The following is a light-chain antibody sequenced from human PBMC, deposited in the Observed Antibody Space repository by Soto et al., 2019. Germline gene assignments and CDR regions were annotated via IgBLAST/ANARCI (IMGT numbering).Light chain of an antibody. Sequence: EVVLTQSPATLSLSPGATATLSCRARQSFGSSLAWYQQKPGQAPRLLIHRASTRAAGIPARFSGSGSGTDFSLTISSLEPEDFAVYYCHQRGIWPHTFGPGTKVDIK. CDR2: RAS. V-gene: IGKV3-11*01. CDR1: QSFGSS. J-gene: IGKJ3*01. CDR3: HQRGIWPHT.